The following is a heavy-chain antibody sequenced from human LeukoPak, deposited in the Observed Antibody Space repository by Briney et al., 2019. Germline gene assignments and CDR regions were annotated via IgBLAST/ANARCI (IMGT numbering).Heavy chain of an antibody. V-gene: IGHV4-38-2*02. CDR1: GYSIRSGSY. D-gene: IGHD3-10*01. CDR2: VYHSGGT. J-gene: IGHJ3*02. CDR3: VVVRGVIIEEDAFDT. Sequence: SETLSLTCNVSGYSIRSGSYWGWIRQPPGKGLEWIGSVYHSGGTYKNPSLHSRVSIFVDTSKNQVSLQLSSVTAADTAVYYCVVVRGVIIEEDAFDTWGQGAMVTVSS.